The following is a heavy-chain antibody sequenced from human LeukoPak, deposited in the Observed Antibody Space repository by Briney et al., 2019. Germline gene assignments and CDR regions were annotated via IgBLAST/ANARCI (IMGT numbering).Heavy chain of an antibody. CDR1: GFTFSSYW. CDR3: ARNQRRLDY. D-gene: IGHD1-14*01. CDR2: IKQVGSEK. V-gene: IGHV3-7*01. J-gene: IGHJ4*02. Sequence: PGGSLRLSCAASGFTFSSYWMSWVRQAPGKGPEWVANIKQVGSEKYYVDSVKGRFTISRDNAKNSLYLQVNSLRAEDTAVYYCARNQRRLDYWGQGTLVTVSS.